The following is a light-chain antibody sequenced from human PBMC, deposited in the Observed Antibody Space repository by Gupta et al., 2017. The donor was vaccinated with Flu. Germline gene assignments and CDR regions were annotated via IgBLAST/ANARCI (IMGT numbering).Light chain of an antibody. CDR3: QQYYTTPHT. Sequence: DMVMKQPPDFLAASVGERATINCKSSQTILYRSHNKDFFAWYQHKPGQPPKLLMYWASTRESGVPDRFSGSGSGTDFTLTISSLQAEDVAVYYCQQYYTTPHTFGQGTKLEIK. J-gene: IGKJ2*01. CDR2: WAS. CDR1: QTILYRSHNKDF. V-gene: IGKV4-1*01.